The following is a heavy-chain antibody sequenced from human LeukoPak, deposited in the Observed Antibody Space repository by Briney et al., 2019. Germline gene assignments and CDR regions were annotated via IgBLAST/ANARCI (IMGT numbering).Heavy chain of an antibody. D-gene: IGHD3-22*01. CDR3: AREGAGIVVDNEGNYYYYGMDV. CDR2: ISYDGSNK. Sequence: GRSLRLSCAASGFTFSSYAMHWVRQAPGKGLEWVAVISYDGSNKYYADSVKGRFTISRDNSKNTLYLQMNSLRAEDAAVYYCAREGAGIVVDNEGNYYYYGMDVWGQGTTVTVSS. J-gene: IGHJ6*02. CDR1: GFTFSSYA. V-gene: IGHV3-30*04.